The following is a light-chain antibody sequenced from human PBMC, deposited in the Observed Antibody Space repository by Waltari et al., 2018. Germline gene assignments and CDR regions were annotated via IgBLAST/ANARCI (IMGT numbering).Light chain of an antibody. CDR2: GAS. CDR3: QHYVRLPAT. CDR1: QSVSRA. J-gene: IGKJ1*01. Sequence: EIVLTQSPGSLSSPPGERVNLPCRASQSVSRALAWYQQKPGQAPRLLIFGASNRATGIPDRFSGSGSETDFSLTISRLEPEDFAVYYCQHYVRLPATFGRGTKVEIK. V-gene: IGKV3-20*01.